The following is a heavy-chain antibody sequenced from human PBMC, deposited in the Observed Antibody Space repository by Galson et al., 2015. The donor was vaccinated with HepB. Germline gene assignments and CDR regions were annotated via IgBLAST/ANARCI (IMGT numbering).Heavy chain of an antibody. CDR3: ARGPDYYGPGDIPNDY. CDR2: IWNDGSNK. D-gene: IGHD3-10*02. CDR1: GFTFRNHV. Sequence: SLRLSCAASGFTFRNHVMHWVRQAPGKGLEWVAAIWNDGSNKYYAESVTGRFTISRDNSRNNLYLQMDSLRAGDTAVYYYARGPDYYGPGDIPNDYWGQGALLTVSS. V-gene: IGHV3-33*01. J-gene: IGHJ4*02.